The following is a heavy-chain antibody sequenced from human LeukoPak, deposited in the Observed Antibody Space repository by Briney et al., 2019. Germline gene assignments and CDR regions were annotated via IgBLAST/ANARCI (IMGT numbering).Heavy chain of an antibody. CDR3: ARGPMYYYDSSGYYYLDY. V-gene: IGHV4-59*01. CDR2: IYYSGST. CDR1: GGSISSYY. D-gene: IGHD3-22*01. Sequence: SETLSLTCTVSGGSISSYYWSWIRQPPGKGLEWVGYIYYSGSTNYNPSLKSRVTISVDTSKNQFSLKLSSVTAADTAVYYCARGPMYYYDSSGYYYLDYWGQGTLVTVSS. J-gene: IGHJ4*02.